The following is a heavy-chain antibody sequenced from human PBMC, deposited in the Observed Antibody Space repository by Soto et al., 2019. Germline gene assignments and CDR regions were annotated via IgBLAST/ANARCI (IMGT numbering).Heavy chain of an antibody. D-gene: IGHD2-15*01. CDR3: ARQVVAATNWFDP. CDR1: GGSISSYY. J-gene: IGHJ5*02. Sequence: SETLSLTCTVSGGSISSYYWSWIRQPPGMGLEWIGYIYYSGSTNYNPSLKSRVTISVDTSKNQFSLKLSSVTAADTAVYYCARQVVAATNWFDPWGQGTLVTVSS. CDR2: IYYSGST. V-gene: IGHV4-59*01.